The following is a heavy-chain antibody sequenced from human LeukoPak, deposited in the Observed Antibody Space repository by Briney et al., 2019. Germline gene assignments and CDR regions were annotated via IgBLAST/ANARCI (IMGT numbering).Heavy chain of an antibody. J-gene: IGHJ4*02. Sequence: GGSLRLSCAASGFTFSDYYMSWIRQAPGKGLEWVSYISSSGSTIYYADSVKGRFTISRDNAKNSLYLQMNSLRAEDTAVYYCTTSLLLWFGELGFDYWGQGTLVTVSS. V-gene: IGHV3-11*01. CDR2: ISSSGSTI. CDR3: TTSLLLWFGELGFDY. CDR1: GFTFSDYY. D-gene: IGHD3-10*01.